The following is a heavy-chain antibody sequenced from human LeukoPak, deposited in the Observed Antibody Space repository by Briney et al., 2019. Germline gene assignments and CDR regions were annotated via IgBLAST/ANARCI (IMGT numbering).Heavy chain of an antibody. CDR3: ARARYETRIWPKSRYDYYHYMDV. D-gene: IGHD3-3*01. CDR1: GYTFTDYA. J-gene: IGHJ6*03. Sequence: ASVKVSCKASGYTFTDYAIHWVRQAPGQSLEWMGWINAGNGNTKYSQEFQDRVTITRDTSASTAYMELSSLRSEDMAVYYCARARYETRIWPKSRYDYYHYMDVWGKGTTVTVSS. V-gene: IGHV1-3*03. CDR2: INAGNGNT.